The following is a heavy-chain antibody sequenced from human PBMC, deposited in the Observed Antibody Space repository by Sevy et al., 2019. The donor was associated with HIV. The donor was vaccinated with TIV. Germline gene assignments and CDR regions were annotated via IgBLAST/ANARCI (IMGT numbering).Heavy chain of an antibody. Sequence: SETLSLTCTVSGGSISSYYWSWIRQPPGKGLEWIGYIYYSGSTNYNPSLKSRVTISVDTSKNQFSLKLSSVTAADTAVYYCARDRRYYYGSGSYDEWYYYYYGMDVWGQGTTVTVSS. CDR3: ARDRRYYYGSGSYDEWYYYYYGMDV. J-gene: IGHJ6*02. V-gene: IGHV4-59*13. CDR1: GGSISSYY. CDR2: IYYSGST. D-gene: IGHD3-10*01.